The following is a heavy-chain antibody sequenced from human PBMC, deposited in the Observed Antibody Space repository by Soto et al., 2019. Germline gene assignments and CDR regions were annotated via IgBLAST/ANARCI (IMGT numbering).Heavy chain of an antibody. Sequence: QMQLVQSGPEVKKPGTSVKVSCKASGFTFTSSAVQWVRQARGQRLEWIGWIVVGSGNTNYAQKFQERVTITRDISTSTDYMELSSLRSEDTAVYYCAAAVLLTYYGMDVWGQGTTVTVSS. CDR3: AAAVLLTYYGMDV. D-gene: IGHD3-10*01. CDR2: IVVGSGNT. V-gene: IGHV1-58*01. CDR1: GFTFTSSA. J-gene: IGHJ6*02.